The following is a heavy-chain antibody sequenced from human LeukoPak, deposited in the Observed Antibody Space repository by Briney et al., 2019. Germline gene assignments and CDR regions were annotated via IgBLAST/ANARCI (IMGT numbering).Heavy chain of an antibody. Sequence: PSETLSLTCTVSGGSISSYYWSWIRQPAGKGLEWIGRIYTSGSTNYNPSLKSRVTMSVDTSKNQFSLKLSSVTAADTAVYYCASRRDGYNGYYYGMDVWGQGTTVTVSS. V-gene: IGHV4-4*07. CDR2: IYTSGST. D-gene: IGHD5-24*01. CDR1: GGSISSYY. CDR3: ASRRDGYNGYYYGMDV. J-gene: IGHJ6*02.